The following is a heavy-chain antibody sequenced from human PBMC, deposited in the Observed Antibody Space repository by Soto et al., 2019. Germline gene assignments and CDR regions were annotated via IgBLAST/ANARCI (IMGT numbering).Heavy chain of an antibody. Sequence: GGSLCLSCAASGFTFTPYTMTWVRQAPGKGLEWFTSINSISNSVYYVDSVRGRFTISRDNSKNSLFLHFNGLRPEDTGFYYCTRPPDHWGQGTLLTASS. V-gene: IGHV3-21*01. J-gene: IGHJ4*02. CDR3: TRPPDH. CDR2: INSISNSV. CDR1: GFTFTPYT.